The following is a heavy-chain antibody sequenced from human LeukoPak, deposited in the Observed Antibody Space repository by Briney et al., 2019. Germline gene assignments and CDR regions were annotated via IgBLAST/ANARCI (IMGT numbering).Heavy chain of an antibody. V-gene: IGHV1-2*02. D-gene: IGHD5-12*01. Sequence: ASVKVSCKASGGTFSSYAISWVRQVPGQGPEWMGWINPNSGDANYPQKFQGRVTMTRDTSISTAYMEMSSLRSDDTAVYYCARDKGSGFLPFDFWGQGTLVTVSS. CDR3: ARDKGSGFLPFDF. CDR2: INPNSGDA. CDR1: GGTFSSYA. J-gene: IGHJ4*02.